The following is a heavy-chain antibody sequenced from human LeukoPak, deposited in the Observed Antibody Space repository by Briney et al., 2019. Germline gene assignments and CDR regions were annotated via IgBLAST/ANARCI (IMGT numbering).Heavy chain of an antibody. Sequence: SETLSLTCAVYGGSFSGYYWSWIRQPPGKGLEWIGEINHSGSTNYNPSLKGRVTISVDTSKNQFSLKLSSVTAADTAVYYCARGLEPGYSSGWYYYWGQGTLVTVSS. CDR1: GGSFSGYY. D-gene: IGHD6-19*01. J-gene: IGHJ4*02. CDR2: INHSGST. CDR3: ARGLEPGYSSGWYYY. V-gene: IGHV4-34*01.